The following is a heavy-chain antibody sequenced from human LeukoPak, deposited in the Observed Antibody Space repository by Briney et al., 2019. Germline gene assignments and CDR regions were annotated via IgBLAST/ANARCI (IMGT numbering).Heavy chain of an antibody. CDR1: GYSISSGYY. CDR3: ARDRGAKVVPAAIIACWFDP. D-gene: IGHD2-2*01. Sequence: SETLSLTCTVSGYSISSGYYWGWIRQPPGKGLEWIGSIYHSGSTYYNPSLKSRVTISVDTSKNQFSLKLSSVTAADAAVYYCARDRGAKVVPAAIIACWFDPWGQGTLVTVSS. V-gene: IGHV4-38-2*02. J-gene: IGHJ5*02. CDR2: IYHSGST.